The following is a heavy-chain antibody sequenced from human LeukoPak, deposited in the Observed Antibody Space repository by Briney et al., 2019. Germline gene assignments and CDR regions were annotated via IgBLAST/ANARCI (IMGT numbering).Heavy chain of an antibody. D-gene: IGHD4-11*01. CDR2: IYHSGST. CDR3: ARGSQPTTVTKLFDY. J-gene: IGHJ4*02. V-gene: IGHV4-39*07. Sequence: SETLSLTRTVSGGPISSSSYYWGWIRQPPGKGLEWIGEIYHSGSTNYNPSLKSRVTISVDKSKNQFSLKLSSVTAADTAVYYCARGSQPTTVTKLFDYWGQGTLVTVSS. CDR1: GGPISSSSYY.